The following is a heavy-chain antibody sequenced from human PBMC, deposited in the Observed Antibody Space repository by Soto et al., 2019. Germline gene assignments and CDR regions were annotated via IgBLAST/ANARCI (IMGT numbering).Heavy chain of an antibody. CDR2: IKQDGSEK. V-gene: IGHV3-7*05. CDR1: GFTFSTYW. J-gene: IGHJ4*02. CDR3: ARDRAMDDY. D-gene: IGHD5-18*01. Sequence: ESGGGLVQPGGSLRLSCAASGFTFSTYWMNWVRQAPGKGLEWVANIKQDGSEKNYVDSVKGRFTISRDNAKNSLYLQMNSLRAEDTAVYYCARDRAMDDYWGQGTLVTVSS.